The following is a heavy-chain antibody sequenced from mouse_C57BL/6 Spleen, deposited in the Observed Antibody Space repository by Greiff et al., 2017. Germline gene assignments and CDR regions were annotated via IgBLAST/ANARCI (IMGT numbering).Heavy chain of an antibody. Sequence: EVKLVESGGGLVKPGGSLKLSCAASGFTFSSYAMSWVRQTPEKRLEWVATISDGGSYTYYPDNVKGRFTISRDNAKNNLYLQMSHLKSEDTAMYYFARLSQYGSSYAWFAYWGQGTLVTVSA. J-gene: IGHJ3*01. CDR1: GFTFSSYA. CDR3: ARLSQYGSSYAWFAY. V-gene: IGHV5-4*03. D-gene: IGHD1-1*01. CDR2: ISDGGSYT.